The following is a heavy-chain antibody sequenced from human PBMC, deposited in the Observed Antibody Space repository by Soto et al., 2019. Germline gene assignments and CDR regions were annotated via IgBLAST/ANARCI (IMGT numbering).Heavy chain of an antibody. CDR1: GYVFTSFA. J-gene: IGHJ6*02. CDR3: ARDPPTGIAAAGTTRIYGMDV. CDR2: INTGNGDS. Sequence: ASVKVSCKTSGYVFTSFAIHWMRQAPGQGPEWMGWINTGNGDSKYSEKFQDRVTITRDTSATTAYMELSSLRSEDTAVYYCARDPPTGIAAAGTTRIYGMDVWG. D-gene: IGHD6-13*01. V-gene: IGHV1-3*04.